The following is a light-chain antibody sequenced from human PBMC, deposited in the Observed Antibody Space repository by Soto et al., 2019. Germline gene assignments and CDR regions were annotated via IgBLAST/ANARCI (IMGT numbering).Light chain of an antibody. CDR2: TNN. CDR1: SSNIGRDY. V-gene: IGLV1-47*02. Sequence: QSVLTQPPSASGTPGQRVTISCSGSSSNIGRDYVYWFQQLPGTAPKLLIYTNNQRPSGVPDRFSGSKSGTSASLAISRLRSEDEADYCCAVWDDSLSAWVFGGGTKLTVL. J-gene: IGLJ3*02. CDR3: AVWDDSLSAWV.